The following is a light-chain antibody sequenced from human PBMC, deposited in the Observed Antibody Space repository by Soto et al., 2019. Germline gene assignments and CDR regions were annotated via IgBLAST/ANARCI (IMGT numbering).Light chain of an antibody. V-gene: IGKV2-24*01. Sequence: DVVMTQTPLSSPVTLGQPASISCRSSESLVHSDGRTYLSWLQQRPGQPPRLLLYLISNRFSGVPDRFSGSGAGTDFTLKISRVEAEDVGVYYCVQLTPFPWTFGQGTKVEIK. J-gene: IGKJ1*01. CDR1: ESLVHSDGRTY. CDR3: VQLTPFPWT. CDR2: LIS.